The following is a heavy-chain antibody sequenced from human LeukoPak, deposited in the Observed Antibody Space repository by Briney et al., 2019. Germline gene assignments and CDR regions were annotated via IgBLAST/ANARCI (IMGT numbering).Heavy chain of an antibody. CDR3: ARDRGWRTSGYYLYHFDY. J-gene: IGHJ4*02. CDR2: IKHNGGEK. V-gene: IGHV3-7*01. CDR1: GFTFTDYF. D-gene: IGHD3-22*01. Sequence: GGSLRLSCVASGFTFTDYFMSWVRQAPGKGLEWVASIKHNGGEKYYVDSVKGRFTISRDNAKNSLCLEMSSLRVEDTAVYYCARDRGWRTSGYYLYHFDYWGQGTLVTFAS.